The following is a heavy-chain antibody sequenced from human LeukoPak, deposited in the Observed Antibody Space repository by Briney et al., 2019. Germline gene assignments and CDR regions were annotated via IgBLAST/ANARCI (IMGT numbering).Heavy chain of an antibody. CDR1: GLTFSTYV. CDR3: AKGDSSGWYNSLDY. D-gene: IGHD6-19*01. Sequence: PGGSLRLSCAASGLTFSTYVMNWVRQAPGKGLEWVSAISGSGVSTNYKDSVKGRFTISRANSKNTLYLQMNSLSVEDTAIYYCAKGDSSGWYNSLDYWGQGALVTVSS. J-gene: IGHJ4*02. CDR2: ISGSGVST. V-gene: IGHV3-23*01.